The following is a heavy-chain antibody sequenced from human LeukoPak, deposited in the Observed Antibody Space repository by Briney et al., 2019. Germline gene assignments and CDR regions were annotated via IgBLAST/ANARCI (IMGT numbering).Heavy chain of an antibody. CDR2: MNPNSGNT. J-gene: IGHJ5*02. CDR3: ARGSITRFDP. CDR1: GYTFTSYD. V-gene: IGHV1-8*01. Sequence: ASVKVSCKASGYTFTSYDINWVRQATGQGLEWMRWMNPNSGNTGYAQKFQGRVTMTRNTSISTAYMELSGLRSEDTAVYYCARGSITRFDPWGQGTLVTVSS. D-gene: IGHD1-14*01.